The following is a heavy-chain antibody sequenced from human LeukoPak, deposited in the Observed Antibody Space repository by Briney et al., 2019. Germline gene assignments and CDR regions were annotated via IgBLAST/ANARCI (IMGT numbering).Heavy chain of an antibody. J-gene: IGHJ4*02. Sequence: PGGSLRLSCAASGFTFSDYYMSWIRQAPGKGLEWVANIKEDGSLKYYVDSVKGRFTISRDNAKNSLYLQMSSLRVEDTAVYYCARDVLGRSGEQLDYWGQGTLVTVS. CDR1: GFTFSDYY. CDR2: IKEDGSLK. V-gene: IGHV3-7*03. D-gene: IGHD3-3*01. CDR3: ARDVLGRSGEQLDY.